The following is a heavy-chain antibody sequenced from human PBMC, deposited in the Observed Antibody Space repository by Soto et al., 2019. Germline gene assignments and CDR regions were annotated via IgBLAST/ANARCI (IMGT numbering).Heavy chain of an antibody. V-gene: IGHV1-69*13. CDR1: GGTFSSYA. CDR3: ARCSWIQEAFDI. Sequence: SVKVSCKASGGTFSSYAISWVRQAPGQGLEWMGGIIPIFGTANYAQKFQGRVTITADESTSTAYMELSSLRSEDTAVYYCARCSWIQEAFDIWGQGTMVTVSS. CDR2: IIPIFGTA. D-gene: IGHD5-18*01. J-gene: IGHJ3*02.